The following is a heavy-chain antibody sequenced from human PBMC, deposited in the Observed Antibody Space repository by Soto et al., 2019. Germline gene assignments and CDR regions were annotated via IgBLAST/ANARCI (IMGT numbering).Heavy chain of an antibody. Sequence: QVQLQESGPGQVKPSETLSLTCTVSGGSMNIYYWTWIRQPPGKGLEWIGYVRDTGSTNYNPSLTSHMPRPIATTRKQFSLSLSPVAPTATALYFAARYTPPQQNYDSNPGPFDPWGQGTPVAVSS. CDR1: GGSMNIYY. CDR3: ARYTPPQQNYDSNPGPFDP. V-gene: IGHV4-59*01. CDR2: VRDTGST. D-gene: IGHD3-22*01. J-gene: IGHJ5*02.